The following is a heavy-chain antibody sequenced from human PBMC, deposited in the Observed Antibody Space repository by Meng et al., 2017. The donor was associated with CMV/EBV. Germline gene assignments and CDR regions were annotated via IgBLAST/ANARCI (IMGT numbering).Heavy chain of an antibody. D-gene: IGHD4-11*01. Sequence: GESLKISCAASGFTVSSNEMNWVRQAPGKGLEWVSYISSSGSTIYYADSVKGRFTISRDNAKNSLYLQMNSLRAEDTAVYYCARGSNYRYFDYWGQGTLVTVSS. CDR1: GFTVSSNE. J-gene: IGHJ4*02. V-gene: IGHV3-48*03. CDR2: ISSSGSTI. CDR3: ARGSNYRYFDY.